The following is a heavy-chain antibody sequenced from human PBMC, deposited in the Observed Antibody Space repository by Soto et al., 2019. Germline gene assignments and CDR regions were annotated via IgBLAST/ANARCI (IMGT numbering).Heavy chain of an antibody. CDR1: GGTFSSYA. CDR3: ARDWYRDTSEISDY. D-gene: IGHD1-26*01. Sequence: SVKVSCKASGGTFSSYAISWVRQALGQGLEWMGGIIPIFGTANYAQKFQGRVTITADESTTTAYMELRSLIFDDTAMYYCARDWYRDTSEISDYWGQGTLVTVSS. CDR2: IIPIFGTA. J-gene: IGHJ4*02. V-gene: IGHV1-69*13.